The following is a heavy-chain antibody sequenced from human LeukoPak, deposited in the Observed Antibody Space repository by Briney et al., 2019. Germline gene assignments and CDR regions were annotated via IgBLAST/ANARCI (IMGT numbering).Heavy chain of an antibody. CDR3: ARARRRIAAAGFDY. CDR2: INHSGST. CDR1: GFTFSSYA. J-gene: IGHJ4*02. Sequence: GSLRLSCAASGFTFSSYAMSWVRQAPGKGLEWIGEINHSGSTNYNPSHKSRVTISVDTSKNQFSLKLSSVTAADTAVYYCARARRRIAAAGFDYWGQGTLVTVSS. D-gene: IGHD6-13*01. V-gene: IGHV4-34*01.